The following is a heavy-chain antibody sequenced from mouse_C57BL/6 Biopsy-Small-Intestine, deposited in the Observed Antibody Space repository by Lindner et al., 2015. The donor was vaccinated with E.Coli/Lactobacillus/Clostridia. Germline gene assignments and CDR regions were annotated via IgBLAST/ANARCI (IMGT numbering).Heavy chain of an antibody. V-gene: IGHV1-53*01. CDR1: GYTFTGYY. CDR3: ARDPPYYDSNGYSRYYYRMDV. Sequence: SVKVSCKASGYTFTGYYMHWVRQAPGQGLEWMGWINPHSGGTNYAQKFQGWVTMTRDTSISTAYMALSSLISEDTAVYYCARDPPYYDSNGYSRYYYRMDVWGQGTTVTVSS. J-gene: IGHJ1*01. CDR2: INPHSGGT. D-gene: IGHD2-4*01.